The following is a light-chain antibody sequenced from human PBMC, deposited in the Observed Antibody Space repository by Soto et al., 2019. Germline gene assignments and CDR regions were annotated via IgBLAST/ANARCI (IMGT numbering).Light chain of an antibody. V-gene: IGKV3-11*01. J-gene: IGKJ5*01. CDR3: QQHGSSPIT. Sequence: EIVLTQSPATLSLSPGERATLSCRASQSVSSYLAWYQQKPGQAPRLLIYDASNRATGIPARFSGSGSGTEFTLTISSLQSEDFAVYYCQQHGSSPITFGQGTRLEI. CDR2: DAS. CDR1: QSVSSY.